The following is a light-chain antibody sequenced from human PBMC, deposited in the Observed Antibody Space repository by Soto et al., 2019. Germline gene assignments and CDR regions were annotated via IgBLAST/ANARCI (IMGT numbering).Light chain of an antibody. CDR2: EVS. Sequence: QSVLTQPASVSGSPGQSITISCTGTSSDVGGYNYVSWYQQHPDKAPKLMIYEVSNRPSGVSDRFSGSKSGNTASLTISGLQAEDEGDYYCGSYTSSGYVVGTGTKV. CDR1: SSDVGGYNY. CDR3: GSYTSSGYV. V-gene: IGLV2-14*01. J-gene: IGLJ1*01.